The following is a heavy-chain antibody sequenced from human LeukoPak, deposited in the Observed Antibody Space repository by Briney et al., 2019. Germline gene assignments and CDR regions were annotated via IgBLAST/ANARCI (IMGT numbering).Heavy chain of an antibody. CDR2: INSDGSST. D-gene: IGHD3-9*01. CDR1: GFTFSSYW. CDR3: ARDAHYDILTGPLDY. J-gene: IGHJ4*02. Sequence: GGSLRLSCAASGFTFSSYWMHWVRHAPGKGLVWVSRINSDGSSTSYADPVKGRFTISRDNAKNTLYLQMNSLRAEDTAVYYCARDAHYDILTGPLDYWGQGTLVTVSS. V-gene: IGHV3-74*01.